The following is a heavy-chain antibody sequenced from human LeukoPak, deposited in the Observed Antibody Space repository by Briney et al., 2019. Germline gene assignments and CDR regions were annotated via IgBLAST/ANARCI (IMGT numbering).Heavy chain of an antibody. D-gene: IGHD6-19*01. V-gene: IGHV3-30*18. CDR3: AKDGRSYSSGWPPFDY. CDR2: ISYDGSNK. Sequence: GGSLRLSCAASGFTFSSYWMHWVRQAPGKGLEWVAVISYDGSNKYYADSVKGRFTISRDNSKNTLYLQMNSLRAEDTAVYHGAKDGRSYSSGWPPFDYWGQGALVTVSS. J-gene: IGHJ4*02. CDR1: GFTFSSYW.